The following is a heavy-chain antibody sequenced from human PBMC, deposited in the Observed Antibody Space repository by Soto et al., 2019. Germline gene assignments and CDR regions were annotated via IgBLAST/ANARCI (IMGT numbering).Heavy chain of an antibody. D-gene: IGHD3-3*01. CDR2: IIPIFGTA. CDR3: ARGQDYDFWSGPEN. CDR1: GGTFSSYA. V-gene: IGHV1-69*13. J-gene: IGHJ4*02. Sequence: SVKVSCKASGGTFSSYAISWVRQAPGQGLEWMGGIIPIFGTANYAQKFRGRVTITADESTGTAYMELSSLRSEDTAVYYCARGQDYDFWSGPENWGQGTLVTVSS.